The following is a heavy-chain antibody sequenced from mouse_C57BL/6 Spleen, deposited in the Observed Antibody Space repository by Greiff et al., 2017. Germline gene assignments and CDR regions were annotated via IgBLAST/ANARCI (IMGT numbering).Heavy chain of an antibody. J-gene: IGHJ2*01. CDR2: IDPSDSYT. V-gene: IGHV1-50*01. CDR1: GYTFTSYW. CDR3: ARSPRDYYFDY. Sequence: VQLQQPGAELVKPGASVKLSCKASGYTFTSYWMQWVKQRPGQGLEWIGEIDPSDSYTNYNQKFKGKATLTLDTSSSTAYMQLSSLTSEDSAVYYCARSPRDYYFDYWGQGTTLTVSS.